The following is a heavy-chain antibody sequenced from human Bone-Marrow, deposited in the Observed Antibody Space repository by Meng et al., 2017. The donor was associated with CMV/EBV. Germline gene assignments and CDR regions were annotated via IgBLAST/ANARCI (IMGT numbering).Heavy chain of an antibody. CDR3: ARDSHSSSPEYYYYYGMDV. J-gene: IGHJ6*02. D-gene: IGHD6-6*01. Sequence: GESLKISCAASGFTFSSYSMNWVRQAPGKGLEWVSVIYSGGSTYYADSVKGRFTISRDNSKNTLYLQMNSLRAEDTAVYYCARDSHSSSPEYYYYYGMDVWGQGTTVTVSS. CDR1: GFTFSSYS. V-gene: IGHV3-53*01. CDR2: IYSGGST.